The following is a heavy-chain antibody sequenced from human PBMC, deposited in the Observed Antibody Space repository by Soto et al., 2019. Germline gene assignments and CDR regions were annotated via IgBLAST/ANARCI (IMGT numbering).Heavy chain of an antibody. CDR3: ARGGVVPAARYAEYFQH. V-gene: IGHV1-69*01. CDR1: GGTFSSYA. D-gene: IGHD2-2*01. Sequence: QVQLVQSGAEVKKPGSSVKVSCKASGGTFSSYAISWVRQAPGQGLEWMGGIIPIFGTANYAQKFQGRVTITADESTSTVYMELSSLRSEDTAVYYCARGGVVPAARYAEYFQHWGQGTLVTVSS. CDR2: IIPIFGTA. J-gene: IGHJ1*01.